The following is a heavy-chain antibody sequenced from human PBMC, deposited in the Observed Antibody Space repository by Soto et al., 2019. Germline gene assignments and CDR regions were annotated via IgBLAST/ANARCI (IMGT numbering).Heavy chain of an antibody. J-gene: IGHJ6*02. Sequence: SETLSLTCTVSGGSISSYYWSWIRQPPGKGLEWIGYIYHSGTTYYNPSLKSRVTISVDRSKNQFSLKLSSVTAADTAVYYCARAHYGDYGYGMDVWGQGTTVTVSS. CDR1: GGSISSYY. CDR3: ARAHYGDYGYGMDV. D-gene: IGHD4-17*01. CDR2: IYHSGTT. V-gene: IGHV4-59*12.